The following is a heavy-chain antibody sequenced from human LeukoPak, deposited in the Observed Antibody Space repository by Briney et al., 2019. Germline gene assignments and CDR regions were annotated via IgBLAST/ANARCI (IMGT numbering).Heavy chain of an antibody. CDR1: GFTFSSYS. V-gene: IGHV3-48*01. CDR3: ARHVRYYFDY. Sequence: GGSLRLSCAASGFTFSSYSMNWVRQAPGKGLEWVSYISSSSSTIYYADSVKGRFTISRDNAKNSLYLQMNSLRAEDTAVYYCARHVRYYFDYWGQGTLVTVSS. CDR2: ISSSSSTI. J-gene: IGHJ4*02.